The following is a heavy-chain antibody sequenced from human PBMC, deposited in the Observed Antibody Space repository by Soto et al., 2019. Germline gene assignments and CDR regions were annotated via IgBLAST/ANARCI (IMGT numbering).Heavy chain of an antibody. Sequence: PGESLKISFKGSGYSFTSYWIGWVRQMPGKGLEWMGIIYPGDSDTRYSPSFQGQVTISADKSISTAYLQWSSLKASDTAMYYCARQGADYYDSSGYYYADYYYGMDVWGQGTTVTVSS. CDR2: IYPGDSDT. V-gene: IGHV5-51*01. CDR3: ARQGADYYDSSGYYYADYYYGMDV. D-gene: IGHD3-22*01. CDR1: GYSFTSYW. J-gene: IGHJ6*02.